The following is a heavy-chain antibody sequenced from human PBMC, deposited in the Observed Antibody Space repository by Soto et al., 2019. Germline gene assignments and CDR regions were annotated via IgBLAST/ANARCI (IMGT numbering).Heavy chain of an antibody. D-gene: IGHD3-22*01. CDR2: IYYSGST. CDR3: ARGHYYDSSGYPYTFDY. CDR1: GGSISSGDYY. J-gene: IGHJ4*02. Sequence: QSQTLSLTCTVSGGSISSGDYYWSWIRQPPGKGLEWIGYIYYSGSTYYNPSLKSRVTISVDTSKNQFSLKLSSVTAADTAVYYCARGHYYDSSGYPYTFDYWGQGTLVTVSS. V-gene: IGHV4-30-4*01.